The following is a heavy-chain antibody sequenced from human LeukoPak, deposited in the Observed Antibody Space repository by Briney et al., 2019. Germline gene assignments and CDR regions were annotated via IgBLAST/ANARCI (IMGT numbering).Heavy chain of an antibody. D-gene: IGHD2-2*01. V-gene: IGHV4-34*01. CDR3: ARALAAMNYYYYGMDV. Sequence: SETLSLTCAVYGGSFSGYYWSWIRQPPGKGLEWIGEINHGGSTNYNPSLKSRVTISVDTSKNQFSLKLSSVTAADTAVYYCARALAAMNYYYYGMDVWGQGTTVTVSS. CDR1: GGSFSGYY. J-gene: IGHJ6*02. CDR2: INHGGST.